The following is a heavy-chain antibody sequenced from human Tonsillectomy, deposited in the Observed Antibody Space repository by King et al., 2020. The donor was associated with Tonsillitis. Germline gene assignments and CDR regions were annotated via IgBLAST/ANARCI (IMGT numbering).Heavy chain of an antibody. CDR3: ARGIVGATTIWYFDL. CDR2: VYTSGST. D-gene: IGHD1-26*01. V-gene: IGHV4-4*07. Sequence: QLQESGPGLVKPSETLSLTCTVSGGSINSYYWSWIRQPAGKGLEWIGRVYTSGSTNYNPSLKSRVTMSVDTSKNQFSLKLSSVTAADTAVYYCARGIVGATTIWYFDLWGRGTLATVSS. J-gene: IGHJ2*01. CDR1: GGSINSYY.